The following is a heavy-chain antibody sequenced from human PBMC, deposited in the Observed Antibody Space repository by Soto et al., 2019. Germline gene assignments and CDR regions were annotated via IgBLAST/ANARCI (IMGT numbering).Heavy chain of an antibody. V-gene: IGHV4-30-2*01. J-gene: IGHJ6*02. CDR2: FYHNGNA. D-gene: IGHD3-10*01. Sequence: TPSRSCTVSVGSISTPGYSWGCIRQPPGKAPEWIGYFYHNGNAYPKPSLKSRVTISLDGAKNQFSLKMTSVTAADTGLYYCAARPYYYYGLDVWGQGTTVTVSS. CDR1: VGSISTPGYS. CDR3: AARPYYYYGLDV.